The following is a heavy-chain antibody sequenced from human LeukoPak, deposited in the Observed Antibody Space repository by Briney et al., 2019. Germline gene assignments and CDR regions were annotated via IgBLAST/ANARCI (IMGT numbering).Heavy chain of an antibody. D-gene: IGHD6-6*01. Sequence: PGGSLRLSCAASGFTFSSHWMTWVRQAPGKGLEWVANIKEDGTRKNYMDSVKGRFTFSRDNAKNSLYLQMNSLRVEDTAVYYCGSSMDCWGQGTLVTVSS. CDR1: GFTFSSHW. CDR3: GSSMDC. V-gene: IGHV3-7*03. J-gene: IGHJ4*02. CDR2: IKEDGTRK.